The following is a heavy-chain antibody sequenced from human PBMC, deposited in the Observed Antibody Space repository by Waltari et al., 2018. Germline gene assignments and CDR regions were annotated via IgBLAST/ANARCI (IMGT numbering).Heavy chain of an antibody. D-gene: IGHD3-9*01. CDR1: GYIFRNYY. CDR2: VDPEDGKT. CDR3: ATSGMDLSGVTINWFDP. V-gene: IGHV1-69-2*01. J-gene: IGHJ5*02. Sequence: EVQLVQSGAEVKKPGATVKISCKASGYIFRNYYMHWLRQAPGKGLEWMGRVDPEDGKTIYAEKFQERFIITTNRPTRTVFMEVTSLTSDDAAVYYCATSGMDLSGVTINWFDPWGQGTLLTVSS.